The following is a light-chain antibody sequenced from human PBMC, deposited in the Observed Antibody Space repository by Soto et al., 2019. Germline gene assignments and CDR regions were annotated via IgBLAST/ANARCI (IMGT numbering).Light chain of an antibody. V-gene: IGKV3-15*01. Sequence: DIVMTQSPATLSVSPGARATLSCRARQSMSHNLAGYQQKPGQAPRLLIYGASTRDTGIPDRFSGSGSGTEFTLTISSLQSEDFAIYYCQQYHNWPPFTFGQGTRLEIK. J-gene: IGKJ5*01. CDR3: QQYHNWPPFT. CDR2: GAS. CDR1: QSMSHN.